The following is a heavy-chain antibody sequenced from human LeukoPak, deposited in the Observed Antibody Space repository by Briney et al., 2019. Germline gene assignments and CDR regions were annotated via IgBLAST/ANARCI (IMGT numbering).Heavy chain of an antibody. CDR1: GVTFSSYA. V-gene: IGHV3-23*01. CDR3: AKLVPSDDFWSGYLGWFDP. J-gene: IGHJ5*02. Sequence: GGSLRLSCAASGVTFSSYAMSWVRQAPGKGLEWVSATSGSGGSTYYADSVKGRFTISRDNSKNTLYLQMNSLRADDTAVYYCAKLVPSDDFWSGYLGWFDPWGQGTLVTVSS. D-gene: IGHD3-3*01. CDR2: TSGSGGST.